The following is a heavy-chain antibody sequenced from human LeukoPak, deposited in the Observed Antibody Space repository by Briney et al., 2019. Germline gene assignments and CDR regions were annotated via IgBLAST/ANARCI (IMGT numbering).Heavy chain of an antibody. Sequence: GGSLRLSCAASGFTFSGSAIHWVRQASGKGLEWVGRIRSKANSYATSSAASVKGRFTISRDDSKNTAYLQMSSLKTEDTAVYYCTRDYGVLFDYWGQGTLVTVSS. D-gene: IGHD4-17*01. CDR1: GFTFSGSA. CDR3: TRDYGVLFDY. J-gene: IGHJ4*02. CDR2: IRSKANSYAT. V-gene: IGHV3-73*01.